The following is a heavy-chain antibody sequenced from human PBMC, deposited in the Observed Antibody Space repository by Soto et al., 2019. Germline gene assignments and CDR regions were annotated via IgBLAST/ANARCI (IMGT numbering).Heavy chain of an antibody. J-gene: IGHJ4*02. CDR3: AKDRPRHFEYSSSWGPIDY. CDR1: GFTFSSYG. D-gene: IGHD6-6*01. CDR2: ISYDGSNK. Sequence: GGSLRLSCAASGFTFSSYGMHWVRQAPGKGLEWVAVISYDGSNKYYADSVKGRFTISRDNSKNTLYLQMNSLRAEDTAVYYCAKDRPRHFEYSSSWGPIDYWGQGTLVTVSS. V-gene: IGHV3-30*18.